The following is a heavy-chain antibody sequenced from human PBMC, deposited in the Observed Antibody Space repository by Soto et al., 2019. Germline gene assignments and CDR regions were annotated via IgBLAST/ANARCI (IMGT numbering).Heavy chain of an antibody. Sequence: SETLSLTCSFSGDSVTSHYLTWIRQSPEKRLEWIGYMHYSGFTNYNPSLKSRVTISVDTSKNQFSLELSSVTAADTAVYYCARVPRKTTNNYAGEGKNYYYYYYMDVWGKGTTVTVSS. J-gene: IGHJ6*03. V-gene: IGHV4-59*02. CDR2: MHYSGFT. D-gene: IGHD3-16*01. CDR1: GDSVTSHY. CDR3: ARVPRKTTNNYAGEGKNYYYYYYMDV.